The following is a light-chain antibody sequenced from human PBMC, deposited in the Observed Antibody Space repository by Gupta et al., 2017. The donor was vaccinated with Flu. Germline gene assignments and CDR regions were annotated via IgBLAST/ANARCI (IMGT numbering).Light chain of an antibody. V-gene: IGKV3-20*01. J-gene: IGKJ3*01. CDR3: QQYDSSPQT. Sequence: PGESATLSYRASQRISSGYLAWYQQRPGQAPSLLIYNASSRAAGIPDRISGTDSGTDFSLTINRLEPEDFGLYYCQQYDSSPQTFGPGTRVDIK. CDR2: NAS. CDR1: QRISSGY.